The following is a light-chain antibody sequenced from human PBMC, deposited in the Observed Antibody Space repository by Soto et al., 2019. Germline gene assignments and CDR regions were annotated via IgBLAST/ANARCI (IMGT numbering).Light chain of an antibody. CDR3: ATWDDSLRGRV. J-gene: IGLJ3*02. Sequence: QSVLTQPPSASGTPGQRVTISCSGSSSNIGTNYVYWYQQVPGTAPKLLIYSNNQRPSGVPDRFSGSKSGTSASLAIRGLRSEDEADYYCATWDDSLRGRVFGGGTKVTVL. V-gene: IGLV1-47*02. CDR1: SSNIGTNY. CDR2: SNN.